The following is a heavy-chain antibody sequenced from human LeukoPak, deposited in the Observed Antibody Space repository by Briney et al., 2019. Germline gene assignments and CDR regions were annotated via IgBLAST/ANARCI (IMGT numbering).Heavy chain of an antibody. CDR1: GGSISSYY. CDR3: ARGVTAILDYYYYYMDV. D-gene: IGHD2-21*02. J-gene: IGHJ6*03. CDR2: IYYSGST. V-gene: IGHV4-59*08. Sequence: PSETLSLTCTVSGGSISSYYWSWIRQPPGKGLEWIGYIYYSGSTNYNPSLKSRVTISVDTSKNQFSLKLSSVTAADTAVYYCARGVTAILDYYYYYMDVWGKGTTVTVSS.